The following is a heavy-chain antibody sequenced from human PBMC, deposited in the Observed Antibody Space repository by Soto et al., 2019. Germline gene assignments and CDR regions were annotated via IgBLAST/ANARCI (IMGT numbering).Heavy chain of an antibody. V-gene: IGHV4-4*02. J-gene: IGHJ4*02. CDR3: AKNGDYVLEY. CDR1: GDSVSNNKW. D-gene: IGHD4-17*01. Sequence: QVQLQESGPGLVKPSETLSLTCAVSGDSVSNNKWWSRVRLSPGKGLEWIGEVFRSGDTNYNPSLKSRVTISMDKSKNEFLLQLKSVTAADTAMYYCAKNGDYVLEYWGQGTLVTVSS. CDR2: VFRSGDT.